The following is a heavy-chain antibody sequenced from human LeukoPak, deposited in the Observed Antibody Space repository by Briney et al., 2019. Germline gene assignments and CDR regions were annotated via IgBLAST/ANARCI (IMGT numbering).Heavy chain of an antibody. CDR3: ATGYLVTAGLMDV. CDR1: GYTLTELS. J-gene: IGHJ6*02. V-gene: IGHV1-24*01. Sequence: GASVKVSCKVSGYTLTELSMFWVRQAPGKGLEWMGSFDPEDGKTVYAQKFQGRVTMTEDTSTDTAYMELSSLRSGDTAVYYCATGYLVTAGLMDVWGQGTTVTVSS. D-gene: IGHD6-13*01. CDR2: FDPEDGKT.